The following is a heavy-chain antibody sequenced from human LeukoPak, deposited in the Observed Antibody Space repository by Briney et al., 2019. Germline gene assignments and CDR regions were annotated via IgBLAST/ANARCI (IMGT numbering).Heavy chain of an antibody. CDR1: GYTFTSYH. J-gene: IGHJ4*02. V-gene: IGHV1-46*01. Sequence: ASVKVSCKASGYTFTSYHMHWVRQAPGQGLEWMGVINPRGGSTSYAQKFQGRVTMTRDTSTSTVYMELSSLRSEDTAVYYCASGGLSNGDHDYWGQGTLVTVSS. CDR3: ASGGLSNGDHDY. CDR2: INPRGGST. D-gene: IGHD4-17*01.